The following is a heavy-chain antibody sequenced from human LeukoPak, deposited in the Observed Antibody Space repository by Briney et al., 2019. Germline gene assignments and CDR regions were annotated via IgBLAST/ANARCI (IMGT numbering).Heavy chain of an antibody. CDR1: GYTFTSFA. J-gene: IGHJ2*01. CDR3: ARGAVECSGGSCRLFWYFDL. V-gene: IGHV1-46*01. CDR2: INPSGGST. D-gene: IGHD2-15*01. Sequence: ASVKVSCKASGYTFTSFAMNWVRQAPGQGLEWMGIINPSGGSTSYAQKFQGRVTMTRDMSTGTVYMELSSLRSEDTAVYYCARGAVECSGGSCRLFWYFDLWGRGTLVTVSS.